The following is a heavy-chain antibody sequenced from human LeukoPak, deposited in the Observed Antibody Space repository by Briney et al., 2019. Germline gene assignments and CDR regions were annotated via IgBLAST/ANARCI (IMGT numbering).Heavy chain of an antibody. CDR1: GFTFSSNW. CDR2: INYDGTSI. Sequence: GGSLRLSCTASGFTFSSNWMHWVRQVLGKGLVWVSRINYDGTSISYAESVKGRFTISRDNAKNTLYLQMNSLRAEDTAVYHCARGLSDSWFYFASWGQGTLVTVSS. J-gene: IGHJ4*02. CDR3: ARGLSDSWFYFAS. D-gene: IGHD6-13*01. V-gene: IGHV3-74*01.